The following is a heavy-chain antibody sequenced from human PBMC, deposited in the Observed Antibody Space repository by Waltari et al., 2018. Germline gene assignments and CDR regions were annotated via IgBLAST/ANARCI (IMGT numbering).Heavy chain of an antibody. CDR2: INHGGRN. Sequence: QVQLQQWGAGLLKPSATLSLTCAVYGGSFSNYYWSWIRRPPGKGMEWYGEINHGGRNDFNPSLKIRVTRSVDTSKSQLAVRLSSVTAADTAVYYCARGRRRYGYNSDGYFDLWGRGTLVTVSS. V-gene: IGHV4-34*01. J-gene: IGHJ2*01. CDR3: ARGRRRYGYNSDGYFDL. CDR1: GGSFSNYY. D-gene: IGHD5-12*01.